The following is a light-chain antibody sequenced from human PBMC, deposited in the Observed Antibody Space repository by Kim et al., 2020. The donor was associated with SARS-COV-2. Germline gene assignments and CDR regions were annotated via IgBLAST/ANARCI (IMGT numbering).Light chain of an antibody. Sequence: PGERTTLSCRTSETISSDYVACYRHKPGQAPRLLIYGASTRATGIPERFSGSGSGTDFTLTISRLEPEDFAVYYCQQYDPSFPYTFGQGTKLEI. CDR1: ETISSDY. V-gene: IGKV3-20*01. J-gene: IGKJ2*01. CDR3: QQYDPSFPYT. CDR2: GAS.